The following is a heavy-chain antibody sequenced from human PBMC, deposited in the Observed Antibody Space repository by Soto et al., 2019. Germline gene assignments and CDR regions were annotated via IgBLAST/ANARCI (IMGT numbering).Heavy chain of an antibody. J-gene: IGHJ3*02. CDR2: ISAYNGNT. D-gene: IGHD3-3*01. Sequence: GSVKVSCKASGYTFTSYGISWVRQAPGQGLEWMGWISAYNGNTNYAQKLQGRVTMTTDTSTSTAYMELRSLRSDDTAVYYCAREEVNDFWSADAFDIWGQGTMVTVSS. V-gene: IGHV1-18*01. CDR3: AREEVNDFWSADAFDI. CDR1: GYTFTSYG.